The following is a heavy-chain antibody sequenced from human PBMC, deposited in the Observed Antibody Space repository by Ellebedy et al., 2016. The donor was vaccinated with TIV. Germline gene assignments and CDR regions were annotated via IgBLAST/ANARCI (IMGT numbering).Heavy chain of an antibody. Sequence: GESLKISXKGSGYSFTSYWIGWVRQMPGKGLEWMGIIYPGDSDTRYSPSFQGQVTISADKSISTAYLQWSSLKASDTAIYYCARHSYYYTSGGSVMDVWGQGTTVTVSS. D-gene: IGHD3-10*01. V-gene: IGHV5-51*01. CDR3: ARHSYYYTSGGSVMDV. J-gene: IGHJ6*02. CDR2: IYPGDSDT. CDR1: GYSFTSYW.